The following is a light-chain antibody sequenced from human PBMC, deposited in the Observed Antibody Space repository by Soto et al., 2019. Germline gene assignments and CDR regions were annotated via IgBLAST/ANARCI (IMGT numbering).Light chain of an antibody. CDR1: QNIRNY. CDR2: AAS. CDR3: QQIHSTSSYT. Sequence: DIPMTQSPSSLSASVGDRVTITCRASQNIRNYLNWYQQRPGKTPYLLVYAASNLRGGVPSRFSGSGSGTVFTLTINSQQPEDFATYYCQQIHSTSSYTFGQGTRVDIK. J-gene: IGKJ2*01. V-gene: IGKV1-39*01.